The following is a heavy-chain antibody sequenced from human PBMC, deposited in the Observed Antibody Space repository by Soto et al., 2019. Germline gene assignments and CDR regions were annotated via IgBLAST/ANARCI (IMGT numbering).Heavy chain of an antibody. CDR2: IIPIFDTT. V-gene: IGHV1-69*13. D-gene: IGHD2-2*01. Sequence: SVKVSCKASGGILSSYGISWVRQAPGQGLEWMGGIIPIFDTTNYAQKFQGRVTITADESTSTAYMELSSLGSEDTAVYYCARGGDCSTTSFPSMYYYYGMDFSGQGTTVTVS. CDR3: ARGGDCSTTSFPSMYYYYGMDF. CDR1: GGILSSYG. J-gene: IGHJ6*02.